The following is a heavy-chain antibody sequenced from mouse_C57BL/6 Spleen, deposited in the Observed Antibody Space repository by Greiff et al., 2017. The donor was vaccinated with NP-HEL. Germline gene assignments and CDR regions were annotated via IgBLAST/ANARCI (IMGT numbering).Heavy chain of an antibody. V-gene: IGHV1-80*01. CDR3: ARWDGNYPWFAY. Sequence: VQLVESGAELVKPGASVKISCKASGYAFSSYWMNWVKQRPGKGLEWIGQIYPGDGDTNYNGKFKGKATLTADKSSSTAYMQLSSLTSEDSAVYFCARWDGNYPWFAYWGQGTLVTVSA. CDR1: GYAFSSYW. CDR2: IYPGDGDT. D-gene: IGHD2-1*01. J-gene: IGHJ3*01.